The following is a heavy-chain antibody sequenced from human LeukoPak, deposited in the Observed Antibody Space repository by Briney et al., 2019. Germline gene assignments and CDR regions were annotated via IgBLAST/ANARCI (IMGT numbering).Heavy chain of an antibody. CDR1: GYTFTSYG. D-gene: IGHD5-18*01. CDR2: ISAYNGNT. J-gene: IGHJ4*02. Sequence: ASVKVSCKASGYTFTSYGISWVRQAPGQGLEGMGWISAYNGNTNYAQKLQGRVTMTTDTSTSTAYMDLRSLRSDETAVYYCEREDSGYSYGYDYWGQGTLVTVSS. CDR3: EREDSGYSYGYDY. V-gene: IGHV1-18*01.